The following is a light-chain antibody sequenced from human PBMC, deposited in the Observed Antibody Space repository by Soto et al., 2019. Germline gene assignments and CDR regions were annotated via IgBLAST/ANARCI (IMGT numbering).Light chain of an antibody. CDR3: QQYSRLWS. CDR2: GAS. Sequence: GDRATITFRASESISTWLAWYQQKPGKAPNLLIYGASSLESGVPPRFSGDGSGTEFTLTISSLQRDDFGTYYCQQYSRLWSFGQGTKVDI. V-gene: IGKV1-5*03. J-gene: IGKJ1*01. CDR1: ESISTW.